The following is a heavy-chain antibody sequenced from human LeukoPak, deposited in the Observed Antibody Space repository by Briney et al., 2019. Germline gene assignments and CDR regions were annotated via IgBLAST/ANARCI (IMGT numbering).Heavy chain of an antibody. CDR1: GGSISSGDYY. Sequence: PSETLSLTCTVSGGSISSGDYYWSWIRQPPGKGLEWIGYIYYSGSTYYNPSLKSRVTISVDTSKNQFSLKLSSVTAADTAVYYCARGVEDTAMVLFDYWGQGTLVTVSS. V-gene: IGHV4-30-4*01. J-gene: IGHJ4*02. CDR3: ARGVEDTAMVLFDY. D-gene: IGHD5-18*01. CDR2: IYYSGST.